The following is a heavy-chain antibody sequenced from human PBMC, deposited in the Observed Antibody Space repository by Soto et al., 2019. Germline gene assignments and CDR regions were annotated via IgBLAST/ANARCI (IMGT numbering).Heavy chain of an antibody. CDR3: AREKVGTTFFDN. CDR2: IYPSVSS. Sequence: SETLSLTCSVAGFAISRGYYWSWVRQPPGKGLEWIGSIYPSVSSYHNPSLETRVRLSIDTSKNQFTLNLTSVTAADTALYYCAREKVGTTFFDNWGQGIQVTVS. D-gene: IGHD1-1*01. CDR1: GFAISRGYY. J-gene: IGHJ4*02. V-gene: IGHV4-38-2*02.